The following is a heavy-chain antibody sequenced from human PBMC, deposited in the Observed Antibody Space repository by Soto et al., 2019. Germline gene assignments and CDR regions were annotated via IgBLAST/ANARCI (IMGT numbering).Heavy chain of an antibody. J-gene: IGHJ4*02. D-gene: IGHD5-18*01. CDR1: GFTFSSYA. CDR2: ISYDGSNK. CDR3: ARDGNTAIDY. V-gene: IGHV3-30-3*01. Sequence: QVQLVESGGGVVQPGRSLRLSCAASGFTFSSYAMHWVHQAPGKGLEWVAVISYDGSNKYYADSVKGRFTISRDNSKNTLYLQMNSLRAEDTAVYYCARDGNTAIDYWGQGTLVTVSS.